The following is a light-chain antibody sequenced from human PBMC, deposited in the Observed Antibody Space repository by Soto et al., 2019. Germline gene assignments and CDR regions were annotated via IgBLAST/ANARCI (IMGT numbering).Light chain of an antibody. CDR2: DAS. Sequence: DIQMTQSPSTLSASLGDRVTITCRASQSISSWLAWYQQKPGKAPKLLIYDASSLEGGVPSRFSGSGSGTDFTLTISSLQPDDFATYYCQHYNSYPWTFGQGTKVEIK. CDR3: QHYNSYPWT. CDR1: QSISSW. V-gene: IGKV1-5*01. J-gene: IGKJ1*01.